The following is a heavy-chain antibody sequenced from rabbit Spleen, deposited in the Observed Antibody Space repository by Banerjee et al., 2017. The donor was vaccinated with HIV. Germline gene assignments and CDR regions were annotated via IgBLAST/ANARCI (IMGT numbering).Heavy chain of an antibody. V-gene: IGHV1S45*01. J-gene: IGHJ6*01. D-gene: IGHD4-1*01. CDR2: IYTGSSGST. CDR1: GVSLNDKDV. Sequence: QEQLVEYGGDLVQPEGSLTLTCKASGVSLNDKDVMCWVRQAPGKGLEWIACIYTGSSGSTYYASWAKGRFTISKTSSTVDLKMTSLTAADTATYFCARDLAGVIGWNFALWGPGTLVTVS. CDR3: ARDLAGVIGWNFAL.